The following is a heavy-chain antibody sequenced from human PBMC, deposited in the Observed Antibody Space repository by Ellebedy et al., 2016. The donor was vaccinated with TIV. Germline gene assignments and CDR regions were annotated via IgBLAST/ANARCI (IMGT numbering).Heavy chain of an antibody. J-gene: IGHJ4*02. CDR1: GFTFSSYG. Sequence: GESLKISCSGSGFTFSSYGMHWVRQAPGKGLEDVSGICNNGISTSYADSVKGRFTISRDNSRNTLYLQMSSMKTEDTALYYCVTRVRTAMGFDYWGQGTLVTVST. D-gene: IGHD5-18*01. V-gene: IGHV3-64D*06. CDR2: ICNNGIST. CDR3: VTRVRTAMGFDY.